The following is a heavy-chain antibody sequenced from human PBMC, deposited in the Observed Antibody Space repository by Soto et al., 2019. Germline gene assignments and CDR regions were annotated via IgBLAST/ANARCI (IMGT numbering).Heavy chain of an antibody. D-gene: IGHD3-22*01. V-gene: IGHV1-69*13. CDR1: SGTFGSDA. CDR2: IIPIFGTA. CDR3: ARVSMYYYDSSGYYPAYFDY. J-gene: IGHJ4*02. Sequence: SVKVSCEASSGTFGSDAISWVRQAPGQGLEWMGGIIPIFGTANYAQKFQGRVTITADESTSTAYMELSSLRSEDTAVYYCARVSMYYYDSSGYYPAYFDYWGQGTLVTVSS.